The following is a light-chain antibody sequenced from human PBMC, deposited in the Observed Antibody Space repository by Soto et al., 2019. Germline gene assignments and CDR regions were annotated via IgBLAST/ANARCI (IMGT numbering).Light chain of an antibody. CDR1: QSVAYN. CDR3: QHYNHWPIT. V-gene: IGKV3-15*01. CDR2: GAS. J-gene: IGKJ5*01. Sequence: EVVMTQSPATLSVSPGERATLSCRASQSVAYNLAWYQQKPGQAPRLLIYGASTRATGIPARFSGSGSGTEFTLTIRSLQSEDFAVYSCQHYNHWPITFGQGTRLEIK.